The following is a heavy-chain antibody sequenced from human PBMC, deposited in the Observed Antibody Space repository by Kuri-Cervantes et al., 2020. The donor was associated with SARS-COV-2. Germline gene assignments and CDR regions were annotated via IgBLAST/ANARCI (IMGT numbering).Heavy chain of an antibody. Sequence: ASVKVSCKASGYSFNDYYIYWVRQAPGQGLEWMGWINPNSGGTNYAQKFQGWVTMTRDTSLSISYMELGRLTSDDTAVYYCARGEGSRGLMVVLGWRGAGRLDFWGQGTLVTVSS. D-gene: IGHD3-10*01. CDR3: ARGEGSRGLMVVLGWRGAGRLDF. V-gene: IGHV1-2*04. CDR1: GYSFNDYY. CDR2: INPNSGGT. J-gene: IGHJ4*02.